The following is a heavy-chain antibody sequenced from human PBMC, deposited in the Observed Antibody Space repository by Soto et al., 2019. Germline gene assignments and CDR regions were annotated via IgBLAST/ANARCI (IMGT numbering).Heavy chain of an antibody. J-gene: IGHJ4*02. CDR1: GFTFSNYE. Sequence: SLRLSCASSGFTFSNYEMNWVRQAPGKVLEWVSYISSSGSTIYYADSVKGRFTISRDNAKSSLFLQVSSLRADDTAIYYCARESLGGDYPLDYWGQGTLVTVSS. D-gene: IGHD4-17*01. CDR2: ISSSGSTI. V-gene: IGHV3-48*03. CDR3: ARESLGGDYPLDY.